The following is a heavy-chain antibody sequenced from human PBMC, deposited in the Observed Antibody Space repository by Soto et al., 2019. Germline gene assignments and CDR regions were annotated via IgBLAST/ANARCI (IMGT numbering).Heavy chain of an antibody. V-gene: IGHV5-51*01. CDR2: IYPGDSDT. D-gene: IGHD2-2*01. J-gene: IGHJ5*02. Sequence: PGESLKISCTGVGYSFTSYWIAWVRQMPGKGLEWMGIIYPGDSDTRYSPSFQGQVTISADKSITTAYLQWSSLKASDTAMYYCARGYCTTTICDPWFDPWGQGTLVTVS. CDR3: ARGYCTTTICDPWFDP. CDR1: GYSFTSYW.